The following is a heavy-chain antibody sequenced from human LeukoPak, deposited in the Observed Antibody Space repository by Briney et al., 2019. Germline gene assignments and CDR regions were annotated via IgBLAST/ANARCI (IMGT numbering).Heavy chain of an antibody. V-gene: IGHV1-69*13. CDR2: IIAIFGTA. CDR1: VATFSSYA. J-gene: IGHJ5*02. D-gene: IGHD3-9*01. CDR3: ARDSVLRYFDWLPNWFDP. Sequence: SVKVSCKASVATFSSYAISWVRQGPGQPLGWMGGIIAIFGTANYAQKFQGRVTITADESTSTAYMELSSLRSEDTAVYYCARDSVLRYFDWLPNWFDPWGQGTLVTVSS.